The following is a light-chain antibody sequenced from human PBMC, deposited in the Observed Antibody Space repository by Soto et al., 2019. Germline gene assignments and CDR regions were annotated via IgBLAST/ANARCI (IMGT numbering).Light chain of an antibody. J-gene: IGKJ5*01. CDR2: DAS. V-gene: IGKV3-11*01. CDR3: QQRSNWPPDT. CDR1: QSVSSY. Sequence: EIVLTQSPATLSLFPGARDPLSCRASQSVSSYLAWYQQKPGQAPRLLIYDASNRATGIPARFSGSGSGTDFTLTISSLEPEDFAVYYCQQRSNWPPDTFGQGTRLEI.